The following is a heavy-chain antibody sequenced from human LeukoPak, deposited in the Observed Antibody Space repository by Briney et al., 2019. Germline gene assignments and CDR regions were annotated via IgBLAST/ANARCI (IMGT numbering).Heavy chain of an antibody. D-gene: IGHD2-2*01. V-gene: IGHV3-30-3*01. CDR3: ARPPHRCSSTSCYYLRVDY. CDR1: GFTFSYYA. J-gene: IGHJ4*02. CDR2: ISYDGSNK. Sequence: GGSLRLSCAASGFTFSYYAMPWVRHAPGKGLEWVAVISYDGSNKYYADSVKGRFTISRDNSKNTLYLQMNSLRAEDTAVYYCARPPHRCSSTSCYYLRVDYWGQGTLVTVSS.